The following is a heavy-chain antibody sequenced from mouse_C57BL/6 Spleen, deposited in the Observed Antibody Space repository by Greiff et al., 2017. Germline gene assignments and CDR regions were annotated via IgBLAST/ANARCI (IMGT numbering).Heavy chain of an antibody. Sequence: VKVVESGAELVRPGASVTLSCKASGYTFTDYEMHWVKQTPVHGLEWIGAIDPETGGTAYNQKFKGKAILTADKSSSTAYMELRSLTSEDSAVYYCTRSYAVGDWGTGTTVTVSS. CDR3: TRSYAVGD. CDR2: IDPETGGT. V-gene: IGHV1-15*01. D-gene: IGHD1-1*01. J-gene: IGHJ1*03. CDR1: GYTFTDYE.